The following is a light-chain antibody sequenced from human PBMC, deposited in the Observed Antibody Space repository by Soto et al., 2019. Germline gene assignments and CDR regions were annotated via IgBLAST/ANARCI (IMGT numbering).Light chain of an antibody. V-gene: IGKV1-12*01. J-gene: IGKJ1*01. CDR3: QQANSFPWT. CDR1: QDISNW. Sequence: DIQMTQSPSSVSASVGDRVTVTCRASQDISNWLAWYQQKPGKAPKLLVYAASSLRSGVPSRFSRSGSGTNVTLSISSLQPEDFATYYCQQANSFPWTFGQGTKVEI. CDR2: AAS.